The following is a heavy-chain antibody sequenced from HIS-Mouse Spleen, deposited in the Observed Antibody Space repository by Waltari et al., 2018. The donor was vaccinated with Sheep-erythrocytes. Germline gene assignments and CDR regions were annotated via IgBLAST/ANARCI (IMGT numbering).Heavy chain of an antibody. CDR1: GFTFDDYA. D-gene: IGHD6-6*01. V-gene: IGHV3-9*01. CDR3: AKGPYSSSSFDY. CDR2: SSWNSGSI. Sequence: EVQLVESGGGLVQPGRSLRLSCAASGFTFDDYAIHWVRQAQGKGLEWGLGSSWNSGSIGYAESVKGRLTISRDNAKNSLYLQMNSLRAEDTALYYCAKGPYSSSSFDYWGQGTLVTVSS. J-gene: IGHJ4*02.